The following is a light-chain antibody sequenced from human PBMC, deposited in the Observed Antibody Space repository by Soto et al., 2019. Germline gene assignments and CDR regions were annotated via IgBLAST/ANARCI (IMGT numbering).Light chain of an antibody. V-gene: IGLV2-14*01. Sequence: LTQPASVSGSPAQSLTISCTGTSSDVGLYDYVSWYQQHPGKAPQLMIYAVSNRPSGVSNRFSASKSGNTASLFISGLQAEDEADYYCSSYTSDSSYVFGSGTKVTGL. CDR2: AVS. CDR1: SSDVGLYDY. J-gene: IGLJ1*01. CDR3: SSYTSDSSYV.